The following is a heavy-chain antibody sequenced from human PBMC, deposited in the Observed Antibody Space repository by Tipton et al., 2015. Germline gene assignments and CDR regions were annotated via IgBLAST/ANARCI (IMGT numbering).Heavy chain of an antibody. J-gene: IGHJ5*02. V-gene: IGHV4-59*06. CDR1: GGSIYRHY. CDR2: IYYTGST. CDR3: AREYSNYVFGWFDP. Sequence: GLVKPSETLSLKCTVSGGSIYRHYWSWVRQPPGKGLEWIGYIYYTGSTYYNPSLTSRVSISRDTSKNQFSLRLSSVTAADTAVYYCAREYSNYVFGWFDPWGQGTLVTVSS. D-gene: IGHD4-11*01.